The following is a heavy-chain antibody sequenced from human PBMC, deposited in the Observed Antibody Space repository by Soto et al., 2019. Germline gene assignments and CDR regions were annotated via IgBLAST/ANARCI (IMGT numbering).Heavy chain of an antibody. J-gene: IGHJ3*02. CDR3: ARGPGGTATVIEAFDI. CDR1: GGTFSSYA. CDR2: IIPIFGTA. D-gene: IGHD4-4*01. Sequence: AXVKVSCKASGGTFSSYAISWVRQAPGQGLEWMGGIIPIFGTANYAQKFQGRVTITADESTSTAYMELSSLRSEDTAVYYCARGPGGTATVIEAFDIWGQGTMVTVSS. V-gene: IGHV1-69*13.